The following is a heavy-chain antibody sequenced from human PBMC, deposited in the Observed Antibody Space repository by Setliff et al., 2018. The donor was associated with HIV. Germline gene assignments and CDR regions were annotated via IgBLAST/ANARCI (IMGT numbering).Heavy chain of an antibody. V-gene: IGHV1-18*01. CDR1: GYTFTSYG. D-gene: IGHD6-25*01. Sequence: ASVKVSCKASGYTFTSYGISWVRQAPGQGLEWMGWISAYNGNTNYAQKPQGRVTMTTDTSTSTVYMELTSLTSDDTAVYYCARWVDDNSEGSYYHYMDVWGNGASVTVSS. J-gene: IGHJ6*03. CDR3: ARWVDDNSEGSYYHYMDV. CDR2: ISAYNGNT.